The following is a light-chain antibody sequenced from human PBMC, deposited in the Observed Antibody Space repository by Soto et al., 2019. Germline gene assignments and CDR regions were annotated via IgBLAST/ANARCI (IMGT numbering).Light chain of an antibody. J-gene: IGKJ1*01. CDR2: GAS. CDR1: QSVSSSY. V-gene: IGKV3-20*01. Sequence: EIVLTQSPGTLSLSPGXRATLSCRASQSVSSSYLAWYQQKPGQAPRLLIYGASSRATGIPDRFSGSGSGTDFTLTISRLEPEDFAVYYCQQYGSSRWTFGQGTKVDTK. CDR3: QQYGSSRWT.